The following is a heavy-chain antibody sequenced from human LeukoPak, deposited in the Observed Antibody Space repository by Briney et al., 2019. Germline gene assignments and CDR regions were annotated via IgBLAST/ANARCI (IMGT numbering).Heavy chain of an antibody. D-gene: IGHD2-15*01. Sequence: PGGSLRLSCAGSGFTFSSYAMSWVRQAPGQGLEWVSVISDSGDYTSYADSVRGRFTISRDNSKNTLYLQMNSLRAEDTAVYYCAKQKGVSWYSEEDYWGQGTLVTVSS. CDR3: AKQKGVSWYSEEDY. CDR2: ISDSGDYT. CDR1: GFTFSSYA. V-gene: IGHV3-23*01. J-gene: IGHJ4*02.